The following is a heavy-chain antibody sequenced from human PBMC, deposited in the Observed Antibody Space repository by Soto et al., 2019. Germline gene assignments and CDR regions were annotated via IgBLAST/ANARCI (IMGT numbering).Heavy chain of an antibody. J-gene: IGHJ4*02. CDR3: TRDLRINDVLRYFDWFLTTPKGFDY. CDR1: GFTFGDYA. V-gene: IGHV3-49*03. Sequence: GGSLRLSCTASGFTFGDYAMSWFRQAPGKGLEWVGFIRSKAYGGTTEYAASVKGRFTISRDDSKSIAYLQMNSLKTEDTAVYYCTRDLRINDVLRYFDWFLTTPKGFDYWGQGTLVTVSS. D-gene: IGHD3-9*01. CDR2: IRSKAYGGTT.